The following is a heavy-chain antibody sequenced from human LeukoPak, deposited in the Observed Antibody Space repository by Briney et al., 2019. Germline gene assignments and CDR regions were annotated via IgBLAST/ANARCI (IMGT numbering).Heavy chain of an antibody. V-gene: IGHV3-30*04. CDR2: VSYDGSNI. CDR3: ARDPRAYCSSTSCYAFDY. CDR1: GFTFSDYA. J-gene: IGHJ4*02. Sequence: GGSLRLSCAASGFTFSDYALHWVRQAPGKGLEWVAVVSYDGSNIYYADSVKGRFTISRDNSKNTLYLQMSSLRAEDTAVYYCARDPRAYCSSTSCYAFDYWGQGTLVTVSS. D-gene: IGHD2-2*01.